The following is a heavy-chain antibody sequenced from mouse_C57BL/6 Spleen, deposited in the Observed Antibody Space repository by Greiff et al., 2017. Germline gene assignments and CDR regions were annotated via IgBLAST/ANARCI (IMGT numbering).Heavy chain of an antibody. CDR3: TRDNWDGYWYFDV. CDR2: ISSGGDYI. D-gene: IGHD4-1*01. CDR1: GFTFSSYA. V-gene: IGHV5-9-1*02. Sequence: EVKLVESGEGLVKPGGSLKLSCAASGFTFSSYAMSWVRQTPEKRLEWVAYISSGGDYIYYADTVKGRFTISRDNARNTLYMQMSSLKSEDTAMYYCTRDNWDGYWYFDVWGTGTTVTVSS. J-gene: IGHJ1*03.